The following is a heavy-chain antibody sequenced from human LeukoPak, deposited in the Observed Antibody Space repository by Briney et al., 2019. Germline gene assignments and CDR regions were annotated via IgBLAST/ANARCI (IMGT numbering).Heavy chain of an antibody. CDR2: IYISGST. V-gene: IGHV4-4*07. CDR1: GVSINTYY. CDR3: ARDKNVGRPYYFDF. Sequence: TSETLSLTCTVSGVSINTYYWSWIRQPAGKGLEWIGRIYISGSTNYNPSLKSRVTMSLDTSKNQLSLKLSSVTAADTAVYYCARDKNVGRPYYFDFWGQGTLVTVSS. D-gene: IGHD2/OR15-2a*01. J-gene: IGHJ4*02.